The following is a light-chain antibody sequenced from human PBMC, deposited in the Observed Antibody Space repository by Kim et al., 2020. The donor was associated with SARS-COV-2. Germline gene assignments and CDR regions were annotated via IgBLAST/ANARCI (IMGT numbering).Light chain of an antibody. J-gene: IGKJ4*01. CDR3: QHYDNYPVS. V-gene: IGKV1-5*03. Sequence: DIQMTQSPSTLSASVGDRVTITCRASQSISNWLAWYQQKPGKAPKLLISKASTLESGVPSRFSGSGSGTEFTLTISSLQPDDFATFYCQHYDNYPVSFGGGTRVEI. CDR2: KAS. CDR1: QSISNW.